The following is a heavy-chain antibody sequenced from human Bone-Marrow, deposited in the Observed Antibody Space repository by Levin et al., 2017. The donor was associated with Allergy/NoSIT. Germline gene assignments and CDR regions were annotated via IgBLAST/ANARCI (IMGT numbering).Heavy chain of an antibody. D-gene: IGHD6-13*01. CDR3: ARLDSSWTFDY. CDR1: GGSISSYY. V-gene: IGHV4-59*08. CDR2: IYYSGCT. J-gene: IGHJ4*02. Sequence: SCTVSGGSISSYYWSWIRQPPGKGLEWIGYIYYSGCTNYNPSLKRRVTISVDKSKNQFSLKLSSVTAADTAVYYCARLDSSWTFDYWGQGTLVTVSS.